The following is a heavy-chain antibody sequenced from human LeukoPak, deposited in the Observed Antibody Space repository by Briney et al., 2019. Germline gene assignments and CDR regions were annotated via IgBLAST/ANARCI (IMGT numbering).Heavy chain of an antibody. D-gene: IGHD1-1*01. J-gene: IGHJ3*02. Sequence: GGSLRLSCAASGFTFSSYSMNWVRQAPGKGLEWVAVISSDGSHKHYGDSVKGRFTISRDNSESTLFLQMNSLRTDDTSVYFCAKYAYNWNAPDGFDMWGQGTMVIVSS. CDR1: GFTFSSYS. CDR3: AKYAYNWNAPDGFDM. CDR2: ISSDGSHK. V-gene: IGHV3-30*18.